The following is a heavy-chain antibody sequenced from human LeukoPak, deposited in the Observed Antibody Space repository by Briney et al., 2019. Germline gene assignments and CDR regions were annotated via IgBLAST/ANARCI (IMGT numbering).Heavy chain of an antibody. D-gene: IGHD3-9*01. V-gene: IGHV3-30*02. CDR1: GFTFNIYG. CDR2: TRYDATKK. CDR3: AKGEKYYDILTGYLDY. Sequence: GESLRLSCAVSGFTFNIYGMHWVRQAPGKGLEWVAFTRYDATKKYYADSVKDRFTISRDDSKNTIYLQMNSLRAEDTAVYYCAKGEKYYDILTGYLDYWGQGTLVTVSS. J-gene: IGHJ4*02.